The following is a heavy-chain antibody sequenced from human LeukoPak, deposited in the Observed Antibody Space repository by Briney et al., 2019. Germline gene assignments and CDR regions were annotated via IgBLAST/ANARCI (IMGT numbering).Heavy chain of an antibody. CDR3: AKEKRVVGLAEHDAFDI. J-gene: IGHJ3*02. CDR2: IAYDGSNK. V-gene: IGHV3-30*18. CDR1: GFTFTFYA. Sequence: PGRSLRLSCAASGFTFTFYAMHWVRQAPGTGLEWVAVIAYDGSNKYYADSVKGRFTISRDNSNNTLYLQMNSLRAEDTAVYYCAKEKRVVGLAEHDAFDIWGQGTMVTVSS.